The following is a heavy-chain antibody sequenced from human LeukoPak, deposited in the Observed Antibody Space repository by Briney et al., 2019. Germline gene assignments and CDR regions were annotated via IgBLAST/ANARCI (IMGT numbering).Heavy chain of an antibody. Sequence: GGSLRLSCAASGFTFSSYGMHWVRQAPGKGLEWVAFIRYDGSNKYYADSVKGRFTISRDNSKNTLYLQMNSLRAEDTAVYYCAKAQETYYYGSAHDYWGQGTLVTVPS. CDR2: IRYDGSNK. V-gene: IGHV3-30*02. J-gene: IGHJ4*02. CDR1: GFTFSSYG. D-gene: IGHD3-10*01. CDR3: AKAQETYYYGSAHDY.